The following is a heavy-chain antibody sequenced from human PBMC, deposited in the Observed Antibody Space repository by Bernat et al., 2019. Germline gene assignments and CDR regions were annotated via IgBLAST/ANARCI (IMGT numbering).Heavy chain of an antibody. J-gene: IGHJ6*03. CDR3: ARDTSGARRYYYYYDIDV. Sequence: QVQLVQSGAEVKKPGASVKVSCKASGYTFTSYGISWVRQAPGQGLEWMGWISAYSGNTTYAQKLQGRVTMTTDTSTSTAYMELRSLRSDDTAVYYCARDTSGARRYYYYYDIDVWGKGTTVTVSS. D-gene: IGHD1-26*01. CDR2: ISAYSGNT. V-gene: IGHV1-18*01. CDR1: GYTFTSYG.